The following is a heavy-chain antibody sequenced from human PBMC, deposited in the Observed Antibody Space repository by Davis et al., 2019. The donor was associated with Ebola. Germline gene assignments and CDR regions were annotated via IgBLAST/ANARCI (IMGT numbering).Heavy chain of an antibody. CDR1: GFTFSNYT. D-gene: IGHD1-1*01. V-gene: IGHV3-30*18. Sequence: GGSLRLSCAASGFTFSNYTMNWVRQAPGKGLEWVAVVSPEGRNQYYADSVKGRFIVSRDNSKNTLYLQMNSLRADDTAVYYCAKLRDAWLNVYNMDVWGQGTLVTVSS. J-gene: IGHJ6*02. CDR3: AKLRDAWLNVYNMDV. CDR2: VSPEGRNQ.